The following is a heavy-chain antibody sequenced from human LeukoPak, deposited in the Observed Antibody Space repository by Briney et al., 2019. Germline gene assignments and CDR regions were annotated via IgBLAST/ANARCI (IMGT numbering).Heavy chain of an antibody. CDR3: ATTQGGYYDSSGYRY. V-gene: IGHV1-46*01. CDR1: GYTFTGYY. D-gene: IGHD3-22*01. Sequence: ASVKVSCKASGYTFTGYYMHWVRQAPGQGLEWMGIINPSGGSTSYAQKFQGRVTMTRDMSTSTVYMELSSLRSEDTAVYYCATTQGGYYDSSGYRYWGQGTLVTVSS. CDR2: INPSGGST. J-gene: IGHJ4*02.